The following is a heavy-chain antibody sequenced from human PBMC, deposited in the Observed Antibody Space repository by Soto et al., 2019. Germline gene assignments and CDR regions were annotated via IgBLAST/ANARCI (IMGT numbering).Heavy chain of an antibody. CDR1: GFTVSSNY. CDR3: ARAGDGTTPYDAFDI. J-gene: IGHJ3*02. CDR2: IYSGGST. V-gene: IGHV3-53*04. D-gene: IGHD1-1*01. Sequence: GGSLRLSCAASGFTVSSNYMSWVRQAPGKGLEWVSVIYSGGSTYYADSVKGRFTISRHNSKNTLYLQMNSLRAEDTAVYYCARAGDGTTPYDAFDIWGQGTMVTVSS.